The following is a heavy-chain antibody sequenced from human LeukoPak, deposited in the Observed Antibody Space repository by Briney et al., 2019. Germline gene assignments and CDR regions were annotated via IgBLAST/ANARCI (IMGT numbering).Heavy chain of an antibody. D-gene: IGHD5-12*01. CDR2: IYYSGST. Sequence: PSETLSLTCTVSGGSINSGAYYWSWIRQSPGKALEWTGYIYYSGSTYYNPSLRSRITISVDTSKNQFSLKLSSVTAADTAMYYCAGDDNGYGRNHYWGQGTLVTVSS. J-gene: IGHJ4*02. CDR3: AGDDNGYGRNHY. V-gene: IGHV4-30-4*01. CDR1: GGSINSGAYY.